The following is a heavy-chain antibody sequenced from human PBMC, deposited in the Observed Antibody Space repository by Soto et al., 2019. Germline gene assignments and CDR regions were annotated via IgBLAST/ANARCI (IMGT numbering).Heavy chain of an antibody. D-gene: IGHD3-22*01. CDR3: ARVLVNTMIVVVRKGYDAFDI. Sequence: PGGSLRLSCAASGFTFSSYSMNWVRQAPGKGLEWVSSISSSSSYIYYADSVKGRFTISRDNAKNSLYLQMNSLRAEDTAVYYCARVLVNTMIVVVRKGYDAFDIWGQGTMVTVSS. J-gene: IGHJ3*02. CDR1: GFTFSSYS. V-gene: IGHV3-21*01. CDR2: ISSSSSYI.